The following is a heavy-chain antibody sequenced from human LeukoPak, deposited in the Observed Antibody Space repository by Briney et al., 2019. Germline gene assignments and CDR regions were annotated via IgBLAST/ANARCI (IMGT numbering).Heavy chain of an antibody. V-gene: IGHV3-30*18. Sequence: HPGGSLRLSCAASGLTLRSYGMHTARQAPGKGVEGVAVISYDETTKYYADSVRGRFTISRDNSKNFLYLQMNSLTSEDTALYYCAKGRRRGYAYGTIDSWGQGTLVTVSS. CDR1: GLTLRSYG. D-gene: IGHD5-18*01. J-gene: IGHJ4*02. CDR2: ISYDETTK. CDR3: AKGRRRGYAYGTIDS.